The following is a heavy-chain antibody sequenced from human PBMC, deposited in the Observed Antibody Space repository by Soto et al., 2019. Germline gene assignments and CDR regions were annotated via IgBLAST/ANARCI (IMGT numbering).Heavy chain of an antibody. CDR2: ISYDGSNK. J-gene: IGHJ4*02. V-gene: IGHV3-30-3*01. CDR1: GFTFSTYT. CDR3: ARESSGYDLGLDY. Sequence: PGGSLRLSCAASGFTFSTYTIHWVRQAPGKGLEWVAIISYDGSNKYYADSVKGRFTLSRDNSKNTLYLQMNSLRPDDTSVYYCARESSGYDLGLDYWGQGTLVTVSS. D-gene: IGHD5-12*01.